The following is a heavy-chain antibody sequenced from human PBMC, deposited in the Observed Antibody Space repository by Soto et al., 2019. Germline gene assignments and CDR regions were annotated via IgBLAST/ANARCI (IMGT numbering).Heavy chain of an antibody. CDR1: GGSISSGGYS. Sequence: QLQLQESGSGLVKPSQTLSLTCAVSGGSISSGGYSWSWIRQPPGKGLEWIGYIYHSGSTYYNPYLQSRVTISVDRSKYQFSLKLSAVTAADTAVYSCARDLSRYYDSSGFDPWGQGTLVTVSS. J-gene: IGHJ5*02. V-gene: IGHV4-30-2*01. D-gene: IGHD3-22*01. CDR3: ARDLSRYYDSSGFDP. CDR2: IYHSGST.